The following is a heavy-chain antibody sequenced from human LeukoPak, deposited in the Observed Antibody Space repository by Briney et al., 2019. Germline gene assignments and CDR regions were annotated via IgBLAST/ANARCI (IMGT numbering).Heavy chain of an antibody. Sequence: GGSLRLSCAASGFTFSSYGMHWVRQAPGKGLEWVAFIRYDGSNKYYADSVKGRFTISRDNSKNTLYLQMNSLRAEDTAVYYCAREPIAVAGPFDYWGQGTLVTVSS. J-gene: IGHJ4*02. CDR3: AREPIAVAGPFDY. D-gene: IGHD6-19*01. CDR2: IRYDGSNK. CDR1: GFTFSSYG. V-gene: IGHV3-30*02.